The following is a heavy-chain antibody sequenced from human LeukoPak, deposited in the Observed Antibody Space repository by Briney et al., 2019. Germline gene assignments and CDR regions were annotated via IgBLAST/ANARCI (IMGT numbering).Heavy chain of an antibody. J-gene: IGHJ4*02. CDR3: VKDQKPYIAAAGGY. CDR2: ISGSGGST. Sequence: PGGSLRLSCAASGFTFSSYAMSWVRQAPGKGLEWVSAISGSGGSTYYADPVKGRFTISRDNSKNTLYLQMNSLRAEDTAVYYCVKDQKPYIAAAGGYWGQGTLVTVSS. CDR1: GFTFSSYA. V-gene: IGHV3-23*01. D-gene: IGHD6-13*01.